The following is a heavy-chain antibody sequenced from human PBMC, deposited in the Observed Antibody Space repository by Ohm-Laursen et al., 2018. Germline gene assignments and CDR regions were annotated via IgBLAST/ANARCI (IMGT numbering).Heavy chain of an antibody. J-gene: IGHJ6*02. Sequence: SETLSLTCAVSGYSITSGNWWGWIRQAPGKGLEWIGEINHSGSTNYNPSLKSRVTISVDTSKNQFSLKLSSVTAADTAVYYCTRYGRYYYYGMDAWGQGTTVTVSS. V-gene: IGHV4-38-2*01. CDR1: GYSITSGNW. CDR3: TRYGRYYYYGMDA. D-gene: IGHD4-17*01. CDR2: INHSGST.